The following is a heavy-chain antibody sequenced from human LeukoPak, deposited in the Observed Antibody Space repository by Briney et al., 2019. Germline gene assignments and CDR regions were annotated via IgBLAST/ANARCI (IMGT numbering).Heavy chain of an antibody. Sequence: SVKVSCKASGGTFSSYAISWVRQAPGQGLEWMGGIIPIFGTANYAQKFQGRVTITADESTSTAYMELSSLRSEDTAVYYCARRAVCGGDCYSRWFDPWGQGTLVTVSS. CDR3: ARRAVCGGDCYSRWFDP. CDR1: GGTFSSYA. V-gene: IGHV1-69*13. J-gene: IGHJ5*02. CDR2: IIPIFGTA. D-gene: IGHD2-21*02.